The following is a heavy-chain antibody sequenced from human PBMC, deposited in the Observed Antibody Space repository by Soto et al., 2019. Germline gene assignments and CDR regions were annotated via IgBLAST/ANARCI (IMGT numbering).Heavy chain of an antibody. Sequence: QITLKESGPTLVKPTQTLTLTCTFSGFSLSISGVGVGWIRQPPGKALEWLALIYWDDDKRYSPSLKSRLTIXXDXSXXQVVLTMTNMDPVDTVTYYCAHRRYYYGSGDLFDYWGQGTLVTVSS. CDR2: IYWDDDK. V-gene: IGHV2-5*02. J-gene: IGHJ4*02. CDR3: AHRRYYYGSGDLFDY. D-gene: IGHD3-10*01. CDR1: GFSLSISGVG.